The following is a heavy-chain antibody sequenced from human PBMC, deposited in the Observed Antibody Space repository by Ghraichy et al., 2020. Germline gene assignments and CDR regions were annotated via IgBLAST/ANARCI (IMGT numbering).Heavy chain of an antibody. V-gene: IGHV3-30*02. CDR2: IRYGGNFK. J-gene: IGHJ4*01. CDR3: ATHHVAFGVFDY. CDR1: GFTFGSVG. Sequence: LSLTCAASGFTFGSVGMHWVRQAPGKGLEWVAFIRYGGNFKYYAASVRDRFTISRDNSKNTLYLQMSGLKKEDMGIYFCATHHVAFGVFDYWGHGTLVTVSS. D-gene: IGHD3-16*01.